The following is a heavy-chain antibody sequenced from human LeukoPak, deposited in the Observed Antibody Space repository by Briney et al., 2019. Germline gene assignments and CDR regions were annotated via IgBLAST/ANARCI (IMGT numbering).Heavy chain of an antibody. J-gene: IGHJ4*02. CDR1: GYTFTGYY. D-gene: IGHD3-10*01. V-gene: IGHV1-2*02. CDR3: AREGVSSGSLQY. Sequence: ASVRVSCKASGYTFTGYYMHWVRQAPGQGLEWMGWINPNSGGTHLAQKFQGRVTMTRDTSISTVYMELSRPRSDDTAVYYCAREGVSSGSLQYWGQGALVTVSS. CDR2: INPNSGGT.